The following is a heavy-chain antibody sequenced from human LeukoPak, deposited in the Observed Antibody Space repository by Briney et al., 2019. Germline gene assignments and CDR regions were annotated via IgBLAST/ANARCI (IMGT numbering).Heavy chain of an antibody. CDR3: ARPISFAAGLDY. CDR1: VDIVYSNSDP. CDR2: TYYRSKRYN. D-gene: IGHD3-16*01. V-gene: IGHV6-1*01. Sequence: HPLSLTCTISVDIVYSNSDPWNWIRQSPSRGLQWLGRTYYRSKRYNDYAVSVKSRITISPDTSNTQFSLQLNSVTPEDTAVYYCARPISFAAGLDYWGQGTLVTVSS. J-gene: IGHJ4*02.